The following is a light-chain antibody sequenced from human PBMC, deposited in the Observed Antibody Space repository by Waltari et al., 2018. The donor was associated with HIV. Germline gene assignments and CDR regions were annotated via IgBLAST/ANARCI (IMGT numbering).Light chain of an antibody. J-gene: IGLJ2*01. V-gene: IGLV1-47*01. Sequence: QSVLIQPPSPSGTPGQSATIPCSGSNSNIGRHYVSWYTQLPGTAPKLLIYRNDQRPSGVPDRFSGSKSGNTASLTISGLQAEDEADYYCCSYAGSSTNVVFGGGTKLTVL. CDR2: RND. CDR1: NSNIGRHY. CDR3: CSYAGSSTNVV.